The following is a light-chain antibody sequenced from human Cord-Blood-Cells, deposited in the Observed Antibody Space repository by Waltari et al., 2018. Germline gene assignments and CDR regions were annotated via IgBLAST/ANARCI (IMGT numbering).Light chain of an antibody. J-gene: IGKJ5*01. V-gene: IGKV3-11*01. CDR3: QQRSNWAPIN. Sequence: EIVLTQSPATLSLSPGERPTLSCRPSQRVSSYLAWYQQKPGQAPRLLIYAASHRATGIPARFSGSGSGTDFTLTMSSLEPEDFAVYYCQQRSNWAPINFGQGTRLEIK. CDR2: AAS. CDR1: QRVSSY.